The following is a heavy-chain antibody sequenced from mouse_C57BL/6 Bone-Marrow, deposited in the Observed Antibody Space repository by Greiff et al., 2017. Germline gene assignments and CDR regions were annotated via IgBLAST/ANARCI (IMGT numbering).Heavy chain of an antibody. V-gene: IGHV1-81*01. J-gene: IGHJ1*03. Sequence: VQLQESGAELARPGASVKLSCKASGYTFTSYGISWVKQRTGQGLKWIGEIYPRSGNTYYNEKFKGKATLTADKSSSTAYMELLSLTSEYSAVYFCARLPGYFDVWGTGTTVTVSS. CDR3: ARLPGYFDV. D-gene: IGHD2-12*01. CDR2: IYPRSGNT. CDR1: GYTFTSYG.